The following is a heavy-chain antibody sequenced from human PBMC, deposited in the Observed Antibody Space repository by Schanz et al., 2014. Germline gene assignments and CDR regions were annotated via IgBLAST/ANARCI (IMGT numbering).Heavy chain of an antibody. Sequence: QVQLVQSGAEVKKPGASVKVSCQTSGYTFTGYYLHWVRQIPTQGLEWVGWINPLNGGTNYAQKFQGSVSMTRDTSINTASMELSSLTSADTAIYFCARDKSEHHLLCFDFWGQGALVTVSP. CDR1: GYTFTGYY. V-gene: IGHV1-2*02. CDR2: INPLNGGT. CDR3: ARDKSEHHLLCFDF. J-gene: IGHJ4*02.